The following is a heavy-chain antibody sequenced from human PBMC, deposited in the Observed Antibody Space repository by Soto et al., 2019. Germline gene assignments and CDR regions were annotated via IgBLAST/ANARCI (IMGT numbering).Heavy chain of an antibody. J-gene: IGHJ6*02. CDR3: ASSPDYYYYGMDV. V-gene: IGHV1-69*02. CDR1: GGTFSSYT. CDR2: IIPILGIA. Sequence: SVKVSCKASGGTFSSYTISWVRQAPGQGLEWMGRIIPILGIANYAQKFQGRVTITADKSTSTAYMELSSLRSEDTAVYYCASSPDYYYYGMDVWGQGTTVTVSS.